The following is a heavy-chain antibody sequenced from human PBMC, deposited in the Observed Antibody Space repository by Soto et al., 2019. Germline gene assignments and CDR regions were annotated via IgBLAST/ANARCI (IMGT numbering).Heavy chain of an antibody. V-gene: IGHV3-23*01. Sequence: LSLTFAVSGGSISNTSYFWGWIRQPPGKGPEWVSTISPEGFNTHYADSVRGRFTISRDNSRNTVDLHMSSLRAEETAIYYCVSWVAAHLDYWRQGTPVTVSS. CDR1: GGSISNTSYF. D-gene: IGHD6-19*01. CDR3: VSWVAAHLDY. J-gene: IGHJ4*02. CDR2: ISPEGFNT.